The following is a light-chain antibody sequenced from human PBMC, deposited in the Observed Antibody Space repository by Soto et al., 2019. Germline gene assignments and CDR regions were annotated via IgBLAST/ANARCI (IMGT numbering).Light chain of an antibody. CDR1: GSTLGNGF. V-gene: IGLV1-51*01. CDR2: DNN. Sequence: QSVLTQPPSVSAAPGQKVAISCSRSGSTLGNGFVSWYQHLPGTAPKLLIYDNNRRPSGIPDRFSASTSGASASLGITGLQTGDEADYYCGTWDNSLRGWVFGGGTKLTVL. J-gene: IGLJ3*02. CDR3: GTWDNSLRGWV.